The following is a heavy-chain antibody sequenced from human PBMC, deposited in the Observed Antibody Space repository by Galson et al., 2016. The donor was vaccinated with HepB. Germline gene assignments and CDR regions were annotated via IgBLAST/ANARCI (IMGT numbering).Heavy chain of an antibody. V-gene: IGHV3-30*18. CDR3: AKDLKRSSGSYYYYAMDV. Sequence: SQRLSCAASGFIFSSYGMHWVRQAPGKGLEWVAAISFEGSNKDYADSVKGRFSISRDNSKNTLYLQMNILRVQDTAVYYCAKDLKRSSGSYYYYAMDVWGRGTTVTVSS. CDR1: GFIFSSYG. J-gene: IGHJ6*02. D-gene: IGHD1-26*01. CDR2: ISFEGSNK.